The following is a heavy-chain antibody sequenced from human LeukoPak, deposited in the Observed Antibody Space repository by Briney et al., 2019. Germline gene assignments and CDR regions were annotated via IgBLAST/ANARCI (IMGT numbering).Heavy chain of an antibody. V-gene: IGHV3-9*01. CDR3: AKAGGYNYDFWSASRYFDY. CDR2: ISWNSGSI. J-gene: IGHJ4*02. D-gene: IGHD3-3*01. CDR1: GFTFDDYA. Sequence: GGSLRLSCAASGFTFDDYAMHWVRQAPGKGLEGVSGISWNSGSIGYADSVKGRFTISRDNAKNSLYLQMNSLRAEDTALYYCAKAGGYNYDFWSASRYFDYWGQGTLVTVSS.